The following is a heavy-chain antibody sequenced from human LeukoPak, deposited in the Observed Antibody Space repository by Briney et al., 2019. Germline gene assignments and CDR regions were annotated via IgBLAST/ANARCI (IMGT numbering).Heavy chain of an antibody. CDR3: ARDRGSDYYYMDV. CDR1: GYTFTGYY. Sequence: ASVKVSCKASGYTFTGYYMHWVRQAPGQGLEWMGWINPNSGGTNYAQKFQGRVTMTRDTSISTAYMELSRLRSDDTAVYYCARDRGSDYYYMDVWGKGTTVTVSS. J-gene: IGHJ6*03. D-gene: IGHD3-10*01. V-gene: IGHV1-2*02. CDR2: INPNSGGT.